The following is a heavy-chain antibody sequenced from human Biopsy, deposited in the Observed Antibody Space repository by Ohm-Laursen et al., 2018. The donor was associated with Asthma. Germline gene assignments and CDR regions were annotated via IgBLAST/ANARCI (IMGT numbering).Heavy chain of an antibody. CDR3: ARKAGSCISRTCYSLDF. D-gene: IGHD2-2*01. CDR1: GGTFNTYV. J-gene: IGHJ4*02. CDR2: INSVFGTT. V-gene: IGHV1-69*01. Sequence: SSVKVSCKSLGGTFNTYVIGWVRQAPGHGLEWMGGINSVFGTTTYPQKFQDRVTITADDSTSAVYMELSSLRSEDTAVYYCARKAGSCISRTCYSLDFWGQGTLVTVSS.